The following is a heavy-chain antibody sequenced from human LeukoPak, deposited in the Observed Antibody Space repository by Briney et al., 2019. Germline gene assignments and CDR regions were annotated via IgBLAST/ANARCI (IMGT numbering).Heavy chain of an antibody. CDR3: ARGGENEVVVVPAAGSWFDP. D-gene: IGHD2-2*01. V-gene: IGHV3-30*02. CDR2: IRYDGSNK. J-gene: IGHJ5*02. Sequence: PGGSLRLSCAASGFTFSSYGMHWVREAPGKGLEWVAFIRYDGSNKYYADSVKGRFTISRDNSKNTLYLQMNSLRAEDTAVYYCARGGENEVVVVPAAGSWFDPWGQGTLVTVSS. CDR1: GFTFSSYG.